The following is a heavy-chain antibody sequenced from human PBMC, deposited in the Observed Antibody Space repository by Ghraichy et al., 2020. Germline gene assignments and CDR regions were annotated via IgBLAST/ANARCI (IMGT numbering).Heavy chain of an antibody. CDR3: AHITRDILVVPAATTTNYYYYYMDV. J-gene: IGHJ6*03. CDR1: GFSLSTSGVD. Sequence: SGPTLVKPTQTLTLTCTFSGFSLSTSGVDVGWIRQPPGKALEWLALIYWNDDKRYSPSLMSRLTITKDTSKNQVVLTMTNMDPVDTATYYCAHITRDILVVPAATTTNYYYYYMDVWGKGTTVTVSS. D-gene: IGHD2-2*01. CDR2: IYWNDDK. V-gene: IGHV2-5*01.